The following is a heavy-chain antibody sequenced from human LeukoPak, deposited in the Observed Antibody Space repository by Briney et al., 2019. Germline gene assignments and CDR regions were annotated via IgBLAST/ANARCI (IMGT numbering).Heavy chain of an antibody. CDR3: AREGIAARRGSIDY. J-gene: IGHJ4*02. CDR2: ISYDGSNK. CDR1: GFTFSSYA. V-gene: IGHV3-30*04. Sequence: GGSLRLSCAASGFTFSSYAMHWVRQAPGEGLEWVAVISYDGSNKYYAGSVKGRFTISRDNSKNTLYLQMNSLRAEDTAVYYCAREGIAARRGSIDYWGQGTLVTVSS. D-gene: IGHD6-6*01.